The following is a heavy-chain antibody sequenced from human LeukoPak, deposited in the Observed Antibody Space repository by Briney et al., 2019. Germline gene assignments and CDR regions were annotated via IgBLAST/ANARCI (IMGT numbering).Heavy chain of an antibody. Sequence: ASVKVSCKASGYTFTSYAMHWVRQAPGQRLEWMGWINAGNGNTKYSQKFQGRVTITRDTSASTAYMELSCLRSEDTAVYYCARGTYSSRSCGPDYWGQGTLVTVSS. D-gene: IGHD6-13*01. CDR3: ARGTYSSRSCGPDY. CDR2: INAGNGNT. CDR1: GYTFTSYA. J-gene: IGHJ4*02. V-gene: IGHV1-3*01.